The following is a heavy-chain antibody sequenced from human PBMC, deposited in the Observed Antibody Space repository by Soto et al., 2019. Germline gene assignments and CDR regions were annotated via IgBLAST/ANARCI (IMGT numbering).Heavy chain of an antibody. CDR1: GFTFSSYS. CDR3: ARSRYYDFWSGYPFDP. Sequence: LRLSCAASGFTFSSYSMNWVRQAPGKGLEWVSSISSSSSYIYYADSVKGRFTISRDNAKNSLYLQMNSLRAEDTAVYYCARSRYYDFWSGYPFDPWGQGTLVTVSS. CDR2: ISSSSSYI. J-gene: IGHJ5*02. D-gene: IGHD3-3*01. V-gene: IGHV3-21*01.